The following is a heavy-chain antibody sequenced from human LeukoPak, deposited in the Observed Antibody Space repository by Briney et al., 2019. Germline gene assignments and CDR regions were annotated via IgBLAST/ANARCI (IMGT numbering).Heavy chain of an antibody. CDR3: ARDQEAFDY. J-gene: IGHJ4*02. CDR2: LNPSGGSS. Sequence: ASVKVSCKASGYTVTSYYMHWVRQAPGQGLEWMAILNPSGGSSNYAQKFQGRATVTRDTSTSTVHMELSGLRSEDTAVYYCARDQEAFDYWGQGTLVTVSS. CDR1: GYTVTSYY. V-gene: IGHV1-46*01.